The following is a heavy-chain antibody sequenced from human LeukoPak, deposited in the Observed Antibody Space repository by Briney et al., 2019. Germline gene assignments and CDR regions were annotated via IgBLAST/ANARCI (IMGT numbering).Heavy chain of an antibody. CDR1: GFTFGDYA. CDR3: TRRGGISYFDY. J-gene: IGHJ4*02. Sequence: GGSLRLSCTASGFTFGDYAMSWVRQAPGKGLEWVGFIRSKAYGGTTEYAASVKGRFTISRDDSKSIAYLQMNSLKTEDTAVYYCTRRGGISYFDYWGRGTLVTVSS. CDR2: IRSKAYGGTT. D-gene: IGHD3-16*02. V-gene: IGHV3-49*04.